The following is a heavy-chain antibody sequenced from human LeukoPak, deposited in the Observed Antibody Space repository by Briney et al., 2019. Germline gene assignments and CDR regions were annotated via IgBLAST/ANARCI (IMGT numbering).Heavy chain of an antibody. V-gene: IGHV3-23*01. CDR2: ISGSGSST. J-gene: IGHJ4*02. CDR3: ARGLPGSGYYYFDY. D-gene: IGHD3-3*01. CDR1: GFTFSSYV. Sequence: GGSLRLSCAASGFTFSSYVMSWVRQAPGKGLEWVSAISGSGSSTYYADSVKGRLTISRDNSKNTLYLQMNSLRAEDTAVYYCARGLPGSGYYYFDYWGQGTLVTVAS.